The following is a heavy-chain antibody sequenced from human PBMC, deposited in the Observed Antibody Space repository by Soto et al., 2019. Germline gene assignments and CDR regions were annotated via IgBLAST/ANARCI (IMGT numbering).Heavy chain of an antibody. CDR2: ISSAGTYI. V-gene: IGHV3-21*01. D-gene: IGHD5-18*01. Sequence: GGSLRLSCAASDFSFSSYTMNWVRQAPGKGLEWVSSISSAGTYIYYADSVKGRFTISRDNAKKSLSLQMNSLRAEDTAVYYCAKGIQLWPRDYYYGMDVWGQGTTVTVSS. J-gene: IGHJ6*02. CDR1: DFSFSSYT. CDR3: AKGIQLWPRDYYYGMDV.